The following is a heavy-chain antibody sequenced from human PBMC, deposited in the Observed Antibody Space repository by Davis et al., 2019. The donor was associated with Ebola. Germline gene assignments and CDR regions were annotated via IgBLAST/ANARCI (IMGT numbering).Heavy chain of an antibody. CDR3: ARWGERYGSGSYHRPLYGMDV. V-gene: IGHV4-34*01. J-gene: IGHJ6*02. D-gene: IGHD3-10*01. Sequence: MPSETLSLTCTVSGGSISSYYWSWIRQPPGKGLEWIGEINHSGSTNYNPSLKSRVTISVDTSKNQFSLKLSSVTAADTAVYYCARWGERYGSGSYHRPLYGMDVWGQGTTVTVSS. CDR1: GGSISSYY. CDR2: INHSGST.